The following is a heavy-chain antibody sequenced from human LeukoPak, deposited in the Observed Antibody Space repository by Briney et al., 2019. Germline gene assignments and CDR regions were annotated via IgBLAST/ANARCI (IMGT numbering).Heavy chain of an antibody. J-gene: IGHJ4*02. V-gene: IGHV4-39*07. CDR2: IYYSGST. Sequence: SETLSLTCTVSGGSISSSNYYWGWIRQPPGKGLEWIGSIYYSGSTYYNPSLKSRVTISVDTSKNQFSLKLSSVTAADTAVYYCAREKKGYDSSGYYYDYWGQGTLVTVSS. D-gene: IGHD3-22*01. CDR3: AREKKGYDSSGYYYDY. CDR1: GGSISSSNYY.